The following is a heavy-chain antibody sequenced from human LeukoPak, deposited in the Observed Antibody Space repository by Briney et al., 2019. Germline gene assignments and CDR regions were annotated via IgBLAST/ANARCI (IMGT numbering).Heavy chain of an antibody. CDR2: IKEDGSET. V-gene: IGHV3-7*01. Sequence: GGSLRLSCAASGFTFSSHWMTWVGQAPGRGLEWVANIKEDGSETFYGDSVKGRFTISRDNAGNSLNLQMNNLRPEDTAMYYCARPLFGAISPGYWGQGTLVTVSS. CDR3: ARPLFGAISPGY. J-gene: IGHJ4*02. CDR1: GFTFSSHW. D-gene: IGHD3-10*01.